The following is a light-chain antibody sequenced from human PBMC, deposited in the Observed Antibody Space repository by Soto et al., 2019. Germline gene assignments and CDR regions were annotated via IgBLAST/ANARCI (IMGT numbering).Light chain of an antibody. Sequence: IQMTQSPSSVSAFVGDRVNITCRASQGIGSWLAWYQQKPGKAPNLLIYTVSSLQSGVPSRFSGSGSGTDFTLTISNLQPEDFATYYCQQAASFPITVGLGTRLEI. V-gene: IGKV1-12*01. CDR3: QQAASFPIT. J-gene: IGKJ5*01. CDR2: TVS. CDR1: QGIGSW.